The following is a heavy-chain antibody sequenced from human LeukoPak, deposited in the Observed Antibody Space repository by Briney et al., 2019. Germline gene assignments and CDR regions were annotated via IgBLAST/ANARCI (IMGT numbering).Heavy chain of an antibody. D-gene: IGHD6-13*01. CDR1: GGTLSSYA. Sequence: ASVKVSCKASGGTLSSYAISWVRQAPGQGLEWMGRIIPIFGTANYAQKFQGRVTITADKSTSTAYMELSSLRSEDTAVYYCATHIKAAAGTEPWGQGTLVTVSS. V-gene: IGHV1-69*06. J-gene: IGHJ5*02. CDR3: ATHIKAAAGTEP. CDR2: IIPIFGTA.